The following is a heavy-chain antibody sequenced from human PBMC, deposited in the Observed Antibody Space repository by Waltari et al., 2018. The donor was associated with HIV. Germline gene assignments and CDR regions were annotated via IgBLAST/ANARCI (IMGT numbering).Heavy chain of an antibody. J-gene: IGHJ5*01. CDR1: GGAFVSHS. Sequence: QVHLVQSGAEVKKPGSSVKVSCKASGGAFVSHSFNWMRQAPGQGLEWMGRAIPMCGTTNYARKFQGRVTITADKSTTTAYMELNGLRRDDMAVYYCASARETMGVDFDSWGQGTLVTVS. V-gene: IGHV1-69*08. D-gene: IGHD3-3*01. CDR3: ASARETMGVDFDS. CDR2: AIPMCGTT.